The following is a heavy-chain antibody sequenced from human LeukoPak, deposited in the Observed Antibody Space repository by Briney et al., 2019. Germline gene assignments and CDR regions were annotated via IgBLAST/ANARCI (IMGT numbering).Heavy chain of an antibody. J-gene: IGHJ4*02. CDR1: GFAFGSYW. CDR2: IKEDGSEK. CDR3: ATGGWYLAY. V-gene: IGHV3-7*01. D-gene: IGHD6-19*01. Sequence: GGSLRLSCAASGFAFGSYWMSWVRQAPGKGLEWVANIKEDGSEKYYLDSVKGRISISRDDAKNSLYLQINSLKVEDRAVYYCATGGWYLAYWGQGTLVTVSS.